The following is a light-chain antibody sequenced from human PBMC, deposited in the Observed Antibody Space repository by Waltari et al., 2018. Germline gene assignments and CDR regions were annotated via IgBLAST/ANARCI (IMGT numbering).Light chain of an antibody. Sequence: KFVLTQPPSVSESPGKTITISCTRMSCSIASAHVQWYQQRPGSAPSPVIYEDNRRPSGVSDRFSGSIDSSSNSASLTLSGLKTEDEADYFCQAYDENNPWVIGGGTRLTVL. V-gene: IGLV6-57*04. CDR2: EDN. CDR3: QAYDENNPWV. J-gene: IGLJ3*02. CDR1: SCSIASAH.